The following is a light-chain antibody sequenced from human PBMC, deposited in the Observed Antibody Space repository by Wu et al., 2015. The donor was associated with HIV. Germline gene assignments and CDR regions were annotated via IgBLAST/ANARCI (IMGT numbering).Light chain of an antibody. CDR2: KAS. V-gene: IGKV1-5*03. CDR1: QSISSW. CDR3: QQYNMYPWT. Sequence: DIQMAQSPSTLSASVGDRVTITCRTSQSISSWLAWYQQKPGKAPKLLIYKASSLESGVPSRFSGSGSGTEFTLTISSLQPDDFATYYCQQYNMYPWTFGQGTKIDIK. J-gene: IGKJ1*01.